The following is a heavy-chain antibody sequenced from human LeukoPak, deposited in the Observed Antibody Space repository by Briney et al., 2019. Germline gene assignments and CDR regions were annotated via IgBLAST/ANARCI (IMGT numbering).Heavy chain of an antibody. D-gene: IGHD6-13*01. CDR2: ISGSGGST. CDR1: GFPFTTYA. V-gene: IGHV3-23*01. J-gene: IGHJ4*02. CDR3: AKHHREYVAAGGTYFDY. Sequence: GGSLRLSCAASGFPFTTYALTWVRQGPGKGLERVPSISGSGGSTFYADSVKGRFTISRDNSKNTLYLQMNSLRAEDTAVYYCAKHHREYVAAGGTYFDYWGQGTLVTVSS.